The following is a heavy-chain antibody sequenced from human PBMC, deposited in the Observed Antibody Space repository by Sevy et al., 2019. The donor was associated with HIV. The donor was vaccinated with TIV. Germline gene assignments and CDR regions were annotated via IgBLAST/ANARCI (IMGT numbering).Heavy chain of an antibody. CDR2: ISSSGSTI. D-gene: IGHD6-6*01. V-gene: IGHV3-11*01. Sequence: GGSLRLSCAASGFTFSDYYMSWIRQAPGKGLEWVSYISSSGSTIYYAGSVKGGFTISRDNAKNSLYLQMNSLRAEDTAVYYCAREMGRGIAARDYYYYGMDVWGQGTTVTVSS. J-gene: IGHJ6*02. CDR1: GFTFSDYY. CDR3: AREMGRGIAARDYYYYGMDV.